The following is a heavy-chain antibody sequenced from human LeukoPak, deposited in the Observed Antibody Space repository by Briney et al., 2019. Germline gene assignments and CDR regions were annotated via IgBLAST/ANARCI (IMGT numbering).Heavy chain of an antibody. CDR1: GFTFSSYA. D-gene: IGHD6-19*01. CDR3: ARGARGSGWRVFDY. V-gene: IGHV3-30*04. Sequence: GGSLRLSCAASGFTFSSYAMHWVRQAPGKGLEWVALISYDGGNKYSADSVKGRFTISRDNSKNTLYLQMNSLRAEDTSVYYCARGARGSGWRVFDYWGQGTLVTVSS. CDR2: ISYDGGNK. J-gene: IGHJ4*02.